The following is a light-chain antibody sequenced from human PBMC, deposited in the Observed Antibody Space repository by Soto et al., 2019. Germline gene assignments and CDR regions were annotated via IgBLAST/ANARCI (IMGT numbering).Light chain of an antibody. Sequence: DIQMTQSPSSLSASVGDTVTITCRASQGIIDYLAWFQQRPGQAPKLLIYAASTLHTGVPSRFSGSWACGSGSGTEFTLTISSLQPEDVETYYCQKYDSSPQTFGPGTSVEIK. CDR3: QKYDSSPQT. CDR1: QGIIDY. CDR2: AAS. V-gene: IGKV1-27*01. J-gene: IGKJ1*01.